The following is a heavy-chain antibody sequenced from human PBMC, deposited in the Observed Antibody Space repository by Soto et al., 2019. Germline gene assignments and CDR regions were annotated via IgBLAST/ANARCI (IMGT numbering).Heavy chain of an antibody. J-gene: IGHJ4*02. Sequence: GGSLRLSCAASGFTFSSYAMSWVRQAPGKGLEWVSAISGSGGSTYYADSVKGRFTISRDNSKNTLYLQMNSLRAEDTAVYYCAKETSHYDFWSGYYQNYFDYWGQGTLVTVSS. D-gene: IGHD3-3*01. V-gene: IGHV3-23*01. CDR3: AKETSHYDFWSGYYQNYFDY. CDR2: ISGSGGST. CDR1: GFTFSSYA.